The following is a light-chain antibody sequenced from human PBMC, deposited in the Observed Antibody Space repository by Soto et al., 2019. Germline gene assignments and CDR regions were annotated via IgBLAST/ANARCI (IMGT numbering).Light chain of an antibody. V-gene: IGLV2-11*01. Sequence: QSALTQPRSVSGSPGQSVTISCTGTSSDIGDYNYVSWYQQHPGKAPKVMIYDVSKRPSGVPDRFSGSKSGNTASLTISGLQAEDEAEYYCCSYVGSDTYWVFGGGTKLTVL. CDR1: SSDIGDYNY. J-gene: IGLJ3*02. CDR3: CSYVGSDTYWV. CDR2: DVS.